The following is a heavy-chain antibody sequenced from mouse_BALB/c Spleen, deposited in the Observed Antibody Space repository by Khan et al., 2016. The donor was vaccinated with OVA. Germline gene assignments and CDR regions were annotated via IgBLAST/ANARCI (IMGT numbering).Heavy chain of an antibody. CDR2: IDPANGYT. CDR3: ARINYCDGSY. J-gene: IGHJ3*01. V-gene: IGHV14-3*02. Sequence: VQLKESGAELVKPGASVKLSCTTSGFNIKDTYIHWVKQRPEQGLVWIGRIDPANGYTKFDPRFRGKATITTDTSSNTAYLQLSSLTSEDTAVYYCARINYCDGSYWGQGTLVTVSS. CDR1: GFNIKDTY. D-gene: IGHD1-3*01.